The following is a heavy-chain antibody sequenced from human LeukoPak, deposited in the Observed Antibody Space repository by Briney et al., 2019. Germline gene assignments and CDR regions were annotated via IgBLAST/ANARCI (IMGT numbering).Heavy chain of an antibody. CDR3: ARDGCSSTSCYADY. J-gene: IGHJ4*02. CDR2: ISSSGDTI. V-gene: IGHV3-11*04. Sequence: PGGSLRLSCAASGFTFRNYYMSWIRQAPGKGLEWVSYISSSGDTIYYADSVKGRFTISRDNAKNSLYLQMNSLRDEDTAVYYCARDGCSSTSCYADYWGQGTLVTVSS. CDR1: GFTFRNYY. D-gene: IGHD2-2*01.